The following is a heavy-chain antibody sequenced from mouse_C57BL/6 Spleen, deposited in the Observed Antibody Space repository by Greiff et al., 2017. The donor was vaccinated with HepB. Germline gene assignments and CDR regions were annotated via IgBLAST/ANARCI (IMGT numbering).Heavy chain of an antibody. CDR3: AGYGYDEDWYFDV. V-gene: IGHV1-55*01. CDR1: GYTFTSYW. D-gene: IGHD2-2*01. J-gene: IGHJ1*03. CDR2: IYPGSGST. Sequence: VQLQQSGAELVKPGASVKMSCKASGYTFTSYWITWVKQRPGQGLEWIGDIYPGSGSTNYNEKFKSKATLTVDTSSSTAYMQLSSLTSEDSAVYYCAGYGYDEDWYFDVWGTGTTVTVSS.